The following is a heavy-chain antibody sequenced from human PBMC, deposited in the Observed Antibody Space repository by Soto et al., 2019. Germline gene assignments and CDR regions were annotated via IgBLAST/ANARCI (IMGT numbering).Heavy chain of an antibody. J-gene: IGHJ4*02. Sequence: ASVKVSCKASGYPFSNYGIHWVRQAPGQRLEWRGWINPGNGNTRYSRKFQGRVTITGDHSANTAYMEVSSLKSEDTAVYYCARVLRGLTIFGVAHPGHYWDQGTLVTVSS. CDR2: INPGNGNT. D-gene: IGHD3-3*01. CDR3: ARVLRGLTIFGVAHPGHY. CDR1: GYPFSNYG. V-gene: IGHV1-3*01.